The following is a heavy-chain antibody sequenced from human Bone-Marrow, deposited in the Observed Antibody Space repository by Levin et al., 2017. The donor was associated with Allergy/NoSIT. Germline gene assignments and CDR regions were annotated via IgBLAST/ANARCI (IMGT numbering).Heavy chain of an antibody. V-gene: IGHV3-33*06. J-gene: IGHJ4*02. CDR1: GFTFSNYG. CDR2: IWFDGSHE. CDR3: GKDRDNSKNYGLLTGYSRGAGAY. D-gene: IGHD3-9*01. Sequence: GGSLRLSCAASGFTFSNYGMHWVRQAPGKGLEWVALIWFDGSHENYVDSVEGRFIISRDNSKNTLFLQMNSLRAEDTAVYYCGKDRDNSKNYGLLTGYSRGAGAYWGQGTLVTVSS.